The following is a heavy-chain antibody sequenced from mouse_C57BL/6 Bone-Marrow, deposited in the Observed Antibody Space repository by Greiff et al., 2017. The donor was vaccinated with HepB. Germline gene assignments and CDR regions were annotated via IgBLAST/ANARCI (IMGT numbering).Heavy chain of an antibody. J-gene: IGHJ4*01. Sequence: QVQLQQPGAELVKPGASVKLSCKASGYTFTSYWMHWVKQRPGQGLEWIGMIHPNSGSTNYNEKFKSKATLTVDKSSSTAYMQLSSLTSEDSAVYCCARRDYGDYVYAMDYWGQGTSVTVSS. CDR2: IHPNSGST. CDR1: GYTFTSYW. D-gene: IGHD2-13*01. CDR3: ARRDYGDYVYAMDY. V-gene: IGHV1-64*01.